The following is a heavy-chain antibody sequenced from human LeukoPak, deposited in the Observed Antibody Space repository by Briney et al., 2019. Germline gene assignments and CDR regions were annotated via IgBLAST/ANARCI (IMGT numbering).Heavy chain of an antibody. CDR2: INHSGST. CDR3: ARGGYCSGGSCYLVY. CDR1: GGSFSDYY. V-gene: IGHV4-34*01. Sequence: SETLSLTCAVYGGSFSDYYWSWIRQPPGKGLEWIGEINHSGSTNYNPSLKSRVTISVDTSKNQFSLKLSSVTAADTAVYYCARGGYCSGGSCYLVYWGQGTLVTVSS. D-gene: IGHD2-15*01. J-gene: IGHJ4*02.